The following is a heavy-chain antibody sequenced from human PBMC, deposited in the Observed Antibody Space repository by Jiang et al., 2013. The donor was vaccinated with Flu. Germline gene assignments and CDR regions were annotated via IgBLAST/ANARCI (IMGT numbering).Heavy chain of an antibody. J-gene: IGHJ4*02. V-gene: IGHV4-39*01. CDR3: ARHLQPVPTYCGGDCYSDYFDY. D-gene: IGHD2-21*02. CDR1: GGSLSSSSHY. CDR2: IYYSGGP. Sequence: GSGLVKPSETLSLTCTVSGGSLSSSSHYWGWIRQPPGKGLEWIGSIYYSGGPYYNPSLKSRVTISVDTSKNQFSLKLSSVTAADTAVYYCARHLQPVPTYCGGDCYSDYFDYWGQGTLVTVSS.